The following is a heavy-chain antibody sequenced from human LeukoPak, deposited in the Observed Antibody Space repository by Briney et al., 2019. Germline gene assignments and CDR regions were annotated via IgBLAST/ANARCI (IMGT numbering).Heavy chain of an antibody. CDR1: GFTFSSYA. Sequence: GGSLRLSCAASGFTFSSYAMSRVRQAPGKGLDWVSAISGSGGSTYYADSVKGRFTISRDNSKNTLYLQMNSLRAEDTAVYYCAQSIAAAGTGYWGQGTLVTVSS. D-gene: IGHD6-13*01. V-gene: IGHV3-23*01. CDR2: ISGSGGST. J-gene: IGHJ4*02. CDR3: AQSIAAAGTGY.